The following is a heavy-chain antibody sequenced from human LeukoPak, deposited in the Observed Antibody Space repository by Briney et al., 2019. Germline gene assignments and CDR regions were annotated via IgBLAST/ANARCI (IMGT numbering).Heavy chain of an antibody. Sequence: SGGSLRLSCAASGFTFSGYGMHWVRQAPGKGLEWVAFIRYDGSNNYYTDSVKGRFTISRDNSKNTLYLQMNSLRAEDTAVYYCARENLFHYYYYMDVWGKGTTVTISS. D-gene: IGHD3-10*01. CDR3: ARENLFHYYYYMDV. CDR2: IRYDGSNN. CDR1: GFTFSGYG. J-gene: IGHJ6*03. V-gene: IGHV3-30*02.